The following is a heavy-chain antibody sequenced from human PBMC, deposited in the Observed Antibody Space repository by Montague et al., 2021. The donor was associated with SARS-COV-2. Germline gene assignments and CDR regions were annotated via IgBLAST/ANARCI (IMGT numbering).Heavy chain of an antibody. CDR3: ARDGDGWEVPFDF. Sequence: CAISGDSVSRSGVAWTWIRQSPSRGLEYLGRTYYTSRWHNDQAPSVKGRLTVNPDTSKNQSSLHLNSVTPEDTAVYYCARDGDGWEVPFDFWSQGTLVTVSS. J-gene: IGHJ4*01. D-gene: IGHD1-26*01. CDR1: GDSVSRSGVA. CDR2: TYYTSRWHN. V-gene: IGHV6-1*01.